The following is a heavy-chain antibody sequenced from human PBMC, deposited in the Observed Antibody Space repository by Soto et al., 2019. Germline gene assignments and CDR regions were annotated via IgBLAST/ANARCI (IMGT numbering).Heavy chain of an antibody. V-gene: IGHV1-69*13. CDR3: AREGPXYCSSTSCPYYYYGMDV. CDR2: IIPIFGTA. D-gene: IGHD2-2*01. CDR1: GGTFSSYA. Sequence: ASVKVSCKASGGTFSSYAISWVRQAPGQGLEWMGGIIPIFGTANYAQKFQGRVTITADESTSTAYMELSSLRSEDTAVYYCAREGPXYCSSTSCPYYYYGMDVWGQGTTVTVSS. J-gene: IGHJ6*02.